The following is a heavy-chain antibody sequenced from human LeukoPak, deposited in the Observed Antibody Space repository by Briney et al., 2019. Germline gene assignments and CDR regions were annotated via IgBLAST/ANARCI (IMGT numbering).Heavy chain of an antibody. Sequence: ASVKVSCKASGYTFTGYYMHWVRQAPGQGLEWIGRINPNSGGTNYAQKFQGRVTMTRDTSISTAYMELSRLRSDDTAVYYCARSTAMDYYYYMDVWGKGTTVTVSS. D-gene: IGHD5-18*01. CDR1: GYTFTGYY. V-gene: IGHV1-2*06. J-gene: IGHJ6*03. CDR2: INPNSGGT. CDR3: ARSTAMDYYYYMDV.